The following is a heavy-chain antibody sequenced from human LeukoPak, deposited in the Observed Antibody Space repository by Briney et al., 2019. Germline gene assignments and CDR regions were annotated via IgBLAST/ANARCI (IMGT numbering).Heavy chain of an antibody. CDR2: IYYSGTT. V-gene: IGHV4-59*08. Sequence: SETLSLTCTVSGGSISSYYWTWIRQPPGKGLEWIGFIYYSGTTNYNPSLRSRVTISVDTSKNQFSLNLSSVTAADTAVYYCARHRYRHDCWGQGTLVTVSS. CDR3: ARHRYRHDC. D-gene: IGHD4-11*01. J-gene: IGHJ4*02. CDR1: GGSISSYY.